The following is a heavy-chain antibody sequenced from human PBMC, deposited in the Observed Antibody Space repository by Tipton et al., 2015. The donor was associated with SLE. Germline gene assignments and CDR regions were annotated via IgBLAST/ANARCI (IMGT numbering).Heavy chain of an antibody. CDR2: IYYSRST. V-gene: IGHV4-39*01. CDR3: ARQNGDIVVVPAASPFGY. CDR1: GGSISSSSYY. D-gene: IGHD2-2*01. Sequence: TLSLTCTVSGGSISSSSYYWGWIRQPPGKGLEWIGSIYYSRSTYYNPSLKSRVTISVDTSKNQFYLKLSSVTAADTDVYYCARQNGDIVVVPAASPFGYWGQRTLVTVSS. J-gene: IGHJ4*02.